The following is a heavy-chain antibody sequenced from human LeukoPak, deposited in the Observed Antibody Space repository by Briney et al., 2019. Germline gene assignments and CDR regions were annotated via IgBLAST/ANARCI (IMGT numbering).Heavy chain of an antibody. Sequence: GGSLRLSCAASGLSVSSKYMNWVRQAPGKGLEWVSLLYSGGSTYYADSVKGRLTISRDSSKNTVYLQMNSLRAEDTAVYYCAARDCSTTSCHGGLFDYWGQGTQVTVSS. V-gene: IGHV3-53*01. J-gene: IGHJ4*02. CDR1: GLSVSSKY. D-gene: IGHD2-2*01. CDR3: AARDCSTTSCHGGLFDY. CDR2: LYSGGST.